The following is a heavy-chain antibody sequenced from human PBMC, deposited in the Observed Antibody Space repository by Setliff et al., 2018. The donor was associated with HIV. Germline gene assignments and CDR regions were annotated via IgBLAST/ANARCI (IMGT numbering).Heavy chain of an antibody. V-gene: IGHV3-21*01. Sequence: GVLRLSCAASGFTFSSYSMNWVRQAPGKGLEWVSSISPSSSYIHYADSVKGRFTISRDNAKNSLYLQVNSLRAEDTAVYYCARQGPSRGSGYYPPDDAFDIWGQGTMVTVSS. D-gene: IGHD3-22*01. CDR1: GFTFSSYS. CDR3: ARQGPSRGSGYYPPDDAFDI. J-gene: IGHJ3*02. CDR2: ISPSSSYI.